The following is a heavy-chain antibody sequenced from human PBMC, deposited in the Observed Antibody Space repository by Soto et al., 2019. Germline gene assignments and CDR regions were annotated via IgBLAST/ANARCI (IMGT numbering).Heavy chain of an antibody. CDR3: ARSILVPAAMYYYYGMDV. J-gene: IGHJ6*02. D-gene: IGHD2-2*01. CDR2: IIPIFGTA. CDR1: GGTFSSYA. Sequence: VKVSCKASGGTFSSYAISWVRQAPGQGLEWMGGIIPIFGTANYAQKFQGRVTITADESTSTAYMELSSLRSEDTAVYYCARSILVPAAMYYYYGMDVWGQGTTVTVSS. V-gene: IGHV1-69*01.